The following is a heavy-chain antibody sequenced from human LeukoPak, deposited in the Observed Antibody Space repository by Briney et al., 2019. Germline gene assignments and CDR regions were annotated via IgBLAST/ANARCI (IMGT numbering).Heavy chain of an antibody. V-gene: IGHV1-18*01. J-gene: IGHJ4*02. Sequence: ASVKVSCTASGYTFTSYGISWVRQAPGQGLEWMGWISAYNGNTNYAQKLQGRVTMTTDTSTSTAYMELRSLRSDDTAVYYCARGGRGIAAANYFDYWGQGTLVTVSS. CDR2: ISAYNGNT. CDR1: GYTFTSYG. CDR3: ARGGRGIAAANYFDY. D-gene: IGHD6-13*01.